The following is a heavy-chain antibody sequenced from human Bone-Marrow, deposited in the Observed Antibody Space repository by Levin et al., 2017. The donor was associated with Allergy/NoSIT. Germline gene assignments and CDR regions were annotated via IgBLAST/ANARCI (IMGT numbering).Heavy chain of an antibody. Sequence: GGSLRLSCAASGFIFSDYYMTWIRQAPGKGLEWVSYMSGSGDTIYHADSVYGRFTISRDNAKNSVYLQMNSLRADDTAVYFCARFANREYRYFDDWGQGTLVTVSS. CDR1: GFIFSDYY. J-gene: IGHJ1*01. CDR3: ARFANREYRYFDD. V-gene: IGHV3-11*01. CDR2: MSGSGDTI. D-gene: IGHD3-9*01.